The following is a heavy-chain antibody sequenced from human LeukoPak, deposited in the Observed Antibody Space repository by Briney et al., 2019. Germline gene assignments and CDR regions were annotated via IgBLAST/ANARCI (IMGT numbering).Heavy chain of an antibody. Sequence: PSETLSLTCTVSGGSMSSYYWSWIRQPPGKGLEWIGCINYSGKISYRPSLKSRVTISVDTSKNQLSLRLSSVTAADTAMYFCARTNYDLGSGYKYYFDSWGQGAPVTVSS. V-gene: IGHV4-59*01. J-gene: IGHJ4*02. CDR1: GGSMSSYY. D-gene: IGHD3-3*01. CDR3: ARTNYDLGSGYKYYFDS. CDR2: INYSGKI.